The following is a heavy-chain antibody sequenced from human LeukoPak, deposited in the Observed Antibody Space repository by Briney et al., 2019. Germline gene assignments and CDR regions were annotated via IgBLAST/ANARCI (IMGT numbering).Heavy chain of an antibody. CDR3: ARGAGLLWFGTAVDY. CDR2: IRYDGRNK. D-gene: IGHD3-10*01. Sequence: GGSLRLSCAASGFTFSSYGMHWVRQAPGKGLEWVAFIRYDGRNKYYADSVKGRFTISRDHSKNTLYRQMSSLRAEDTAVYYCARGAGLLWFGTAVDYWGQGTLVTVSS. V-gene: IGHV3-30*02. CDR1: GFTFSSYG. J-gene: IGHJ4*02.